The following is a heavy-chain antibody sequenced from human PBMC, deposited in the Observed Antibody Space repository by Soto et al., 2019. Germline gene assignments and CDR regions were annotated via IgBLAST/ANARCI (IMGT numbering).Heavy chain of an antibody. Sequence: QVQLQQWGAGLLKPSETLSLTCAVYGGSFSGYYWSWIRQPPGKGLEWIGEINHSGSTNYNPSLKSRVTISVDTSKNQFSLKLSSVTAADTAVYYCARGRGYGDLISWGQGTLVTVSS. J-gene: IGHJ5*02. D-gene: IGHD4-17*01. V-gene: IGHV4-34*01. CDR2: INHSGST. CDR1: GGSFSGYY. CDR3: ARGRGYGDLIS.